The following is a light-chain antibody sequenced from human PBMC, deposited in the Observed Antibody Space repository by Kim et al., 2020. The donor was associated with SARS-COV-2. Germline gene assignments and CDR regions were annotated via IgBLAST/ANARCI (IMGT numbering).Light chain of an antibody. J-gene: IGKJ4*01. CDR3: RQYDGWPPIT. V-gene: IGKV3-15*01. CDR2: GAS. Sequence: SPAGKATLLCWTSRSIIHIFACCHQKPRHPPRLLMYGASTRATSVPASCSGGGCGTTFSITISSLQSDDCAITYCRQYDGWPPITFGGGTKVDIK. CDR1: RSIIHI.